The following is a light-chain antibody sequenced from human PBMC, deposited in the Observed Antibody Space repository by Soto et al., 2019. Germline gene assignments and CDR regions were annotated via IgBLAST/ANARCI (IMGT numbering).Light chain of an antibody. J-gene: IGKJ2*01. V-gene: IGKV3-20*01. CDR2: GAS. CDR3: QQYGSQYI. Sequence: EIVLTQSPDTLSLSPGDTATLSCRASQSVSSNSMAWYQQKPGQAPRLLIYGASSRATGISDRFTGTGSGTDFALTISRLEPEDFAVYFCQQYGSQYIFGQGTKLEIK. CDR1: QSVSSNS.